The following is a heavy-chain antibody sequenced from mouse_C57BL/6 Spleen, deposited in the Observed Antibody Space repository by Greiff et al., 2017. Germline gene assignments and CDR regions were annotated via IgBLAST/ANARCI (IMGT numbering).Heavy chain of an antibody. CDR2: IYPGSGNT. CDR3: ARLYGYDSPFDY. Sequence: QVQLQQSGAELVRPGASVKLSCKASGYTFTDYYINWVKQRPGQGLEWIARIYPGSGNTYYNEKFKGKATLTAEKSSSTAYMQLSSLTSEDSAVYFCARLYGYDSPFDYWGQGTTLTVSS. CDR1: GYTFTDYY. V-gene: IGHV1-76*01. J-gene: IGHJ2*01. D-gene: IGHD2-2*01.